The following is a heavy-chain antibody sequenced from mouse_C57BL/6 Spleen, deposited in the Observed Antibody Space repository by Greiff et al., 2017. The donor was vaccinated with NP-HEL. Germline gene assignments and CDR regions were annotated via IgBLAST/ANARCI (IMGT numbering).Heavy chain of an antibody. CDR3: ARSTTVDYAMDY. V-gene: IGHV7-3*01. Sequence: EVQVEESGGGLVQPGGSLSLSCAASGFTFTDYYMSWVRQPPGKALEWLGFIRNKANGYTTEYSASVKGRFTISRDNSQSILYLQMNALRAEDSATYYCARSTTVDYAMDYWGQGTSVTVSS. CDR1: GFTFTDYY. J-gene: IGHJ4*01. D-gene: IGHD1-1*01. CDR2: IRNKANGYTT.